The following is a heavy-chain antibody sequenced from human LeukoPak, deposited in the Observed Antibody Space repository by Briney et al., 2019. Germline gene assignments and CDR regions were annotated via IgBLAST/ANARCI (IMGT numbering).Heavy chain of an antibody. CDR1: GFTFSSYA. CDR3: AKDKGYDSSGYYPNVYDY. J-gene: IGHJ4*02. D-gene: IGHD3-22*01. Sequence: GGSLRLSCAASGFTFSSYAMSWVRQAPGKGLEWVSAISGSGGSTYYADSVKGRFTISRDNSKNTLYLQMNSLRAEDTAVYYCAKDKGYDSSGYYPNVYDYWGQGTLVTVSS. V-gene: IGHV3-23*01. CDR2: ISGSGGST.